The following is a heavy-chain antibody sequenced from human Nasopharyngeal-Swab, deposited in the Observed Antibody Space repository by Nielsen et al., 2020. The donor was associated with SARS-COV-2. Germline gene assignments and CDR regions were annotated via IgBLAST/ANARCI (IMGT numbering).Heavy chain of an antibody. Sequence: GESLKISCAASGFTFSSYAMSWVCQAPGKGLEWVSYISSSSSYTNYADSVKGRFTISRDNAKNSLYLQMNSLRAEDTAVYYCATSLQKDYFDYWGQGTLVTVSS. CDR3: ATSLQKDYFDY. CDR2: ISSSSSYT. D-gene: IGHD3-10*01. V-gene: IGHV3-11*03. J-gene: IGHJ4*02. CDR1: GFTFSSYA.